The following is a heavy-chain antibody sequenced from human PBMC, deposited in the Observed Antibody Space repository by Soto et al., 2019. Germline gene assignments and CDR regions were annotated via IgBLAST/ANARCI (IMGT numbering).Heavy chain of an antibody. V-gene: IGHV2-5*02. D-gene: IGHD3-16*01. J-gene: IGHJ4*02. Sequence: QITLKESGPTLVRPTQTLTLTCTVSGFSLDTWGVGVGWIRQPPGKAPEWLALIYWDDDKHYSPSLKNRLTITKDTSKNQVVLTVTNMDPVDTVTYYCARALGSWGSYYFDHWGQGTLVTVSS. CDR3: ARALGSWGSYYFDH. CDR1: GFSLDTWGVG. CDR2: IYWDDDK.